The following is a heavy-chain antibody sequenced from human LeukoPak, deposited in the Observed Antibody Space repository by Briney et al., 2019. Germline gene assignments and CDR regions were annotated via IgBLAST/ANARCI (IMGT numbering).Heavy chain of an antibody. CDR2: ISSSSSYI. V-gene: IGHV3-21*01. J-gene: IGHJ3*02. CDR3: ARFRSADAFDI. CDR1: GFTFSSYS. Sequence: GGSLRLSCAASGFTFSSYSMNWVRQAPGKGLEWVSSISSSSSYIYYADSVKGRFTISRDNAKNSLYLQMNSLRAEDTAVYYCARFRSADAFDIWGQGTMATVSS.